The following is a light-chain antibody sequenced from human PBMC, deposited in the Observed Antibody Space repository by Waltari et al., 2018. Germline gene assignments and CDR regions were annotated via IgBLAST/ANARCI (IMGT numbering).Light chain of an antibody. CDR2: KAS. Sequence: TITCRASQNINYWLAWYQQKSGKAPNLLIYKASSLESWVPCRCRGSGYGPDFSSTMSTSHLGDFATYYCQETNTFPCTFGQGTRLEIK. J-gene: IGKJ5*01. CDR3: QETNTFPCT. V-gene: IGKV1-5*03. CDR1: QNINYW.